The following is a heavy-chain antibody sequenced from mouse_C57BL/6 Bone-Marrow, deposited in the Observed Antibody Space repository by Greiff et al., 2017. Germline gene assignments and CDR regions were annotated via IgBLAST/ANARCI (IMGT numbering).Heavy chain of an antibody. CDR1: GYAFSSYW. CDR2: IYPGDGDT. J-gene: IGHJ4*01. V-gene: IGHV1-80*01. CDR3: ARSLTRAMDY. Sequence: QVQLQQSGAELVKPGASVKISCKASGYAFSSYWMNWVKQRPGKGLEWIGQIYPGDGDTNYNGKFKGKATLTADKSSSTAYMKISSLTSEDAAVYFFARSLTRAMDYWGQGTSVTVSS.